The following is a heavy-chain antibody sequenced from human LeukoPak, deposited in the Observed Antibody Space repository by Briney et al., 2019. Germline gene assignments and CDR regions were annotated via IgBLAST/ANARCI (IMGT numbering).Heavy chain of an antibody. J-gene: IGHJ4*02. CDR3: AGTRWELLY. D-gene: IGHD1-26*01. Sequence: PGGSLTLSCAASGFTFSNYVMSWVRQAPGRGLDWVSGVSGSGDTPYYADPVKDRFTVSRDNSKNTVYLQINSLRAEDTAVYYCAGTRWELLYWGQGTLVSVSS. CDR2: VSGSGDTP. CDR1: GFTFSNYV. V-gene: IGHV3-23*01.